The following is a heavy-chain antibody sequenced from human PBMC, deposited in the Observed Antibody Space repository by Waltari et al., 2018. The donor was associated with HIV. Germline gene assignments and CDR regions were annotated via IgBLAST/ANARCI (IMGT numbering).Heavy chain of an antibody. Sequence: QVQLQESGPGLVKPSETLSLTCAVSGDSIRSSCWRWIRQTPGKGLGWIGYIYYSGSTNYNPSLRNRVTISLDTSKNQFSLKMTSVTVADTALYYCARGGLIAAAGGGERRLDPWGQGTLVTVSS. CDR3: ARGGLIAAAGGGERRLDP. V-gene: IGHV4-59*01. CDR1: GDSIRSSC. J-gene: IGHJ5*02. D-gene: IGHD6-13*01. CDR2: IYYSGST.